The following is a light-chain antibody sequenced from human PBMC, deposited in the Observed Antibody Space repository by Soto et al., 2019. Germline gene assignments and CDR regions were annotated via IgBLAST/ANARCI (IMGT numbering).Light chain of an antibody. CDR1: SSDVGGHNY. CDR3: NSCSGSGND. CDR2: EVN. J-gene: IGLJ1*01. Sequence: SVLTQPPSATGSPGTSVAISCTGTSSDVGGHNYVSACQRHPVKAPKLMIYEVNKRPSGVPDRFPGSKSGDTASLTVSGLQAEDEADYCCNSCSGSGNDFG. V-gene: IGLV2-8*01.